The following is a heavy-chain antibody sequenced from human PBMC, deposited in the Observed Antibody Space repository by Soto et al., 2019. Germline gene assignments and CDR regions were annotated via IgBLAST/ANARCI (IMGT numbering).Heavy chain of an antibody. CDR3: ARVPLPTQIELYYYYYGMDV. CDR1: GFTFSSYW. J-gene: IGHJ6*02. V-gene: IGHV3-74*01. CDR2: INSDGSST. D-gene: IGHD1-7*01. Sequence: PGGSLRLSCAASGFTFSSYWMHWVRQAPGEGLVWVSRINSDGSSTSYADSVKGRFTISRDNAKNTLYLQMNSLRAEDTAVYYCARVPLPTQIELYYYYYGMDVWGQGTTVTVSS.